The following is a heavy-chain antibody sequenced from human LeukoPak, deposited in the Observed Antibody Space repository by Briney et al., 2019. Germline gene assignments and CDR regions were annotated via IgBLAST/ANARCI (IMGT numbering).Heavy chain of an antibody. CDR2: IYTSGST. J-gene: IGHJ4*02. Sequence: SETLSLTRTVSGGSISNYYWSWIRQPAGKGLEWIGRIYTSGSTNYNPSLKSRVTMSVDTSKNQFSLKLSSVTAADTAVYYCAREVDSSGYLFDYWGQGTLVTVSS. CDR1: GGSISNYY. D-gene: IGHD3-22*01. V-gene: IGHV4-4*07. CDR3: AREVDSSGYLFDY.